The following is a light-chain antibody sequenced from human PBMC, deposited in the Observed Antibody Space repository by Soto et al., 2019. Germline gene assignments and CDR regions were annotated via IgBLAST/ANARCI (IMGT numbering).Light chain of an antibody. CDR3: ATWDDILNGYV. CDR1: GSNIGSNS. CDR2: TNS. V-gene: IGLV1-44*01. J-gene: IGLJ1*01. Sequence: QSVLTQPPSASGTPGQRITISCSGSGSNIGSNSVTWYQQLPRTAPKLLIYTNSQRPSGVPGRFSGSRSGTSASLAISGLQSGDEADYYCATWDDILNGYVFGTGTKLTVL.